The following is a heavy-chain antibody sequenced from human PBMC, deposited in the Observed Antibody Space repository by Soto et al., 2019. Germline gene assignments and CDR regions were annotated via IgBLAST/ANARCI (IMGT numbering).Heavy chain of an antibody. CDR3: TTYVGYDVLTCFDH. V-gene: IGHV3-73*01. J-gene: IGHJ4*02. D-gene: IGHD3-9*01. CDR1: GFTFSGSD. Sequence: PGGSLRLSCAASGFTFSGSDMHCVRQASGKGLEWVGRIRSKGNSYATAYAASVKGRFTISRDDSKNTAYLQMNSLKTEDTAVYYCTTYVGYDVLTCFDHWGQGTPVTVSS. CDR2: IRSKGNSYAT.